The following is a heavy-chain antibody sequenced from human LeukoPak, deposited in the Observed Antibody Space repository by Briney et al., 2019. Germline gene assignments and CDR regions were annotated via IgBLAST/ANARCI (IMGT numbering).Heavy chain of an antibody. CDR2: IYDSGST. CDR1: GGSIRSSYYY. V-gene: IGHV4-39*01. CDR3: ARVPKYFDL. Sequence: SETLSLTCTVSGGSIRSSYYYWGWIRQPPGKGLEWIGSIYDSGSTYYNPSLKSRVTISVDTSKNQFSLKLNSVTAADTAVYYCARVPKYFDLWGRGTLVTVSS. J-gene: IGHJ2*01.